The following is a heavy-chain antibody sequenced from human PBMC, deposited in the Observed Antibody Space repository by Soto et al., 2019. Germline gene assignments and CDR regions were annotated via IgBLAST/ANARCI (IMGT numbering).Heavy chain of an antibody. V-gene: IGHV5-10-1*01. J-gene: IGHJ6*02. CDR2: IDSSDSYT. CDR3: ARLDVYIVVGPAAIRSSYYYYYGMDV. D-gene: IGHD2-2*02. Sequence: GESLKTSCTGSEYSFTSYWISWVRHMPGKGLGWMGRIDSSDSYTNSSPSFQGHVTTSADKSTSTAYLQWSSLKASETATYYCARLDVYIVVGPAAIRSSYYYYYGMDVWGQGTTVTVSS. CDR1: EYSFTSYW.